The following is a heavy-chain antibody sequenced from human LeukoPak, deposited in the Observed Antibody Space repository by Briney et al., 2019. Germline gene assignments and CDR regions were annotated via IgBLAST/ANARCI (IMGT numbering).Heavy chain of an antibody. CDR1: GGSFSGYY. CDR3: ARGRITMIGLDY. V-gene: IGHV4-34*01. Sequence: SETLSLTCAVYGGSFSGYYWSWIRQPPGKGLEWIGKINHSGSTNYNPSLKSRVIISVDTSKNQFSLKLSSVTAADTAVYYCARGRITMIGLDYWGQGTLVTVSS. D-gene: IGHD3-22*01. J-gene: IGHJ4*02. CDR2: INHSGST.